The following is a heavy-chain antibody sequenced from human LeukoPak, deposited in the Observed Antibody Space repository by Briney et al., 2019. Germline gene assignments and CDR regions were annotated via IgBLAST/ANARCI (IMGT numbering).Heavy chain of an antibody. V-gene: IGHV3-48*03. D-gene: IGHD4-17*01. J-gene: IGHJ6*03. Sequence: GGSLRLSCAASGFTFSSYEMNWVRQAPGKGLVWVSYISSSGNTIYYADSVKGRFTISRDNAKNSLYLQMNSLRAEDTAVYYCASAGHYGDYFYYCMDVWGKGTTVTVSS. CDR2: ISSSGNTI. CDR1: GFTFSSYE. CDR3: ASAGHYGDYFYYCMDV.